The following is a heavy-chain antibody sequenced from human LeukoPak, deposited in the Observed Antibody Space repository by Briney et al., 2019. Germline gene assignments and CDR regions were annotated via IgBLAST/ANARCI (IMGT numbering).Heavy chain of an antibody. J-gene: IGHJ6*04. Sequence: GGSLRLSCAASGFTFSSYGMHWVRQAPGKGLEWVAVISYDGSNKYYADSVKGRFTISRDNSKNTLYLQMNSLRAEDTAVYYCAKVGYCSSTSCWYGGTDYYYYYGTDVWGKGTTVTVSS. CDR1: GFTFSSYG. CDR2: ISYDGSNK. D-gene: IGHD2-2*01. V-gene: IGHV3-30*18. CDR3: AKVGYCSSTSCWYGGTDYYYYYGTDV.